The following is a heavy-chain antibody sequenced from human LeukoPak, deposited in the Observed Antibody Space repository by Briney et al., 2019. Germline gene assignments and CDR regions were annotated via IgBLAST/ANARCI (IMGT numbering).Heavy chain of an antibody. D-gene: IGHD6-19*01. V-gene: IGHV3-66*01. CDR3: ARGDKSSGWYFFDY. CDR1: GFTVSSNY. J-gene: IGHJ4*02. CDR2: IYSGGST. Sequence: GGSLRLSCAASGFTVSSNYMSWVRQAPGKGLEWVSVIYSGGSTYYADSVKGRFTIARDNSKNTVFLQMNSLRAEDTAVYYCARGDKSSGWYFFDYWGQGALVTVSS.